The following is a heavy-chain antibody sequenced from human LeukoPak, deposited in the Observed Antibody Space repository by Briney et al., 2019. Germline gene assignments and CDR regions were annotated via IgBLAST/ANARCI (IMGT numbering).Heavy chain of an antibody. CDR1: GYTFTDYY. CDR3: ARGEEGYYFDY. Sequence: ASVKVSCKASGYTFTDYYIHWVRQAPGQGLMWMGWINPHTGVTTYAQSFQGRVTLTRDTSTTTTYMELNSLASDDTAVYYCARGEEGYYFDYWGQGTLVTVSS. V-gene: IGHV1-2*02. J-gene: IGHJ4*02. CDR2: INPHTGVT.